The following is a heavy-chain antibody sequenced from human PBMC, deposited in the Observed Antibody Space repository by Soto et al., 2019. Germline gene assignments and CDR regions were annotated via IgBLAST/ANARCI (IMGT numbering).Heavy chain of an antibody. CDR1: GGTFSSYA. V-gene: IGHV1-69*06. D-gene: IGHD5-12*01. Sequence: SVKVTCQASGGTFSSYAISWVRPAPGQGVEWMCGILPIFDTANYAQKCHGRDTMTADKKTRTAYIELSSLRSDDTAVYYCARLPGFIVATNPYHFDYWGQGTLVTVSS. J-gene: IGHJ4*02. CDR2: ILPIFDTA. CDR3: ARLPGFIVATNPYHFDY.